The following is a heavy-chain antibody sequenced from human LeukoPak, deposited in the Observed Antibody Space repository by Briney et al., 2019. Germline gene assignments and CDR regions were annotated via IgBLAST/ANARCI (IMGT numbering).Heavy chain of an antibody. CDR2: IIPIFGTA. Sequence: ASVKVSCKASGGTFSSYAISWVRQAPGQGLEWMGGIIPIFGTANYAQKFQGRVTITADESTSTAYMELSSLRSEDTAVYYCAREGSGYSGYGDLNGLDYWGQGTLVTVSS. CDR1: GGTFSSYA. V-gene: IGHV1-69*13. J-gene: IGHJ4*02. D-gene: IGHD5-12*01. CDR3: AREGSGYSGYGDLNGLDY.